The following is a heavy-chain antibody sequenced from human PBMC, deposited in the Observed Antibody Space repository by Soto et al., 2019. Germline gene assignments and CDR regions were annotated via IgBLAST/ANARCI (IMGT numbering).Heavy chain of an antibody. CDR2: ISYDGSNK. CDR1: GFTFSSYA. J-gene: IGHJ6*02. Sequence: GGSLRLSCAASGFTFSSYAMHWVRQAPGKGLEWVAVISYDGSNKYYADSVKGRFTISRDNSKNTLYLQMNSLRAEDTAVYYCARDFYRTDYDILTGYYRLRGGYYYGMDVWGQGTTVTVSS. D-gene: IGHD3-9*01. CDR3: ARDFYRTDYDILTGYYRLRGGYYYGMDV. V-gene: IGHV3-30-3*01.